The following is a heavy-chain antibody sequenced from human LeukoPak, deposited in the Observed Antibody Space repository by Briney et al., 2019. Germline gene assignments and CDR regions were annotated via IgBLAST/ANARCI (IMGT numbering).Heavy chain of an antibody. J-gene: IGHJ6*02. D-gene: IGHD3-10*01. CDR1: GFQFRDYA. V-gene: IGHV3-9*01. Sequence: LGESLRLSCSASGFQFRDYAMQWVRQAPGKGLEWVSGIRWNSGSIAYADSVKGRFTISRDNARNSLYLQMNSLRAEDTALYYCSEEVVSARNQYYGMDVWGQGTTVTVSS. CDR2: IRWNSGSI. CDR3: SEEVVSARNQYYGMDV.